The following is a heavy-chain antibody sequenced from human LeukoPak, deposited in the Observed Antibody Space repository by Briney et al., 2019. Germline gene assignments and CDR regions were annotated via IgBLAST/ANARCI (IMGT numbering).Heavy chain of an antibody. V-gene: IGHV5-51*01. J-gene: IGHJ4*02. D-gene: IGHD3-22*01. Sequence: RGESLKISCKGSGYSFTSYWIGWVRQMPGKGLEWMGIIYPGDSDTRYSPSFQGQVTISVDKSISTAYLQWSSLKASGTAMYYCARPLRHYYDGSGYYYFDYWGQGTLVTVSS. CDR2: IYPGDSDT. CDR3: ARPLRHYYDGSGYYYFDY. CDR1: GYSFTSYW.